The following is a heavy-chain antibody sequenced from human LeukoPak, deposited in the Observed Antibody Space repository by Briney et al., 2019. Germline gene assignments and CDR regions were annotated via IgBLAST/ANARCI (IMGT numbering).Heavy chain of an antibody. D-gene: IGHD3-22*01. J-gene: IGHJ4*02. CDR2: ISAYNGNT. V-gene: IGHV1-18*01. Sequence: ASVKVSCKASGYSFINYGISWVRQVPGQGLEWMGWISAYNGNTNYAQKLQGRVTMTTDTSTSTAYMELRSLRSDDTAVYYCAREYYYDSSGYYYFWGQGTLVTVSS. CDR1: GYSFINYG. CDR3: AREYYYDSSGYYYF.